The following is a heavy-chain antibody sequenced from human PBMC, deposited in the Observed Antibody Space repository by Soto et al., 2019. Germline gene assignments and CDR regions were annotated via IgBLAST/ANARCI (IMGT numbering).Heavy chain of an antibody. CDR3: APVRQLILDH. CDR2: ISIDGTT. CDR1: GFTFSSYA. D-gene: IGHD2-8*02. J-gene: IGHJ4*02. Sequence: EVQLLESGGGLVQAGGSLRLSCAASGFTFSSYAMSWVRQAPGKGLEWVSGISIDGTTYYVDSVKGRFIITRDNSKNTLYLQLHSLEAEDTAGYYCAPVRQLILDHWGQGTVVAVSS. V-gene: IGHV3-23*01.